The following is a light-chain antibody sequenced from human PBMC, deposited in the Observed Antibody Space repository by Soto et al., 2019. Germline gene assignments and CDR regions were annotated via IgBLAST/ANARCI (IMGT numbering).Light chain of an antibody. V-gene: IGLV1-40*01. J-gene: IGLJ2*01. Sequence: QSVLTQPPSVSGAPGQRVTISYTGSSSNIGAGYGVHWYIQLPGTAPKLLVYGDSNRPSGVPDRFSGSKSDTSASLAITGIQAEDEADYYCQSYDSSLSGVIFGGGTKVTVL. CDR2: GDS. CDR3: QSYDSSLSGVI. CDR1: SSNIGAGYG.